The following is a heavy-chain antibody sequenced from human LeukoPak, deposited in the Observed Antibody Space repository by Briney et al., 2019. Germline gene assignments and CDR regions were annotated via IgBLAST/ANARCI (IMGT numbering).Heavy chain of an antibody. CDR2: IFGGART. V-gene: IGHV3-66*01. D-gene: IGHD3-16*01. J-gene: IGHJ6*02. Sequence: GGSLRLSCAASGFAVSNIYMNWVRQAPGKGLEWVSVIFGGARTYYADSVKGRFTISRDKSKNTVYLQMNSLRADDTAVYHCARGLGTYTTSWYHFYGMDFWGLGTTVTVS. CDR3: ARGLGTYTTSWYHFYGMDF. CDR1: GFAVSNIY.